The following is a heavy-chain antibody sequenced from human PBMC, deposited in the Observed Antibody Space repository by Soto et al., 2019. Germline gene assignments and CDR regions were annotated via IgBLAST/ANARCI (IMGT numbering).Heavy chain of an antibody. V-gene: IGHV4-59*01. CDR1: GGSISSYY. CDR2: IYYSGST. Sequence: KASETLSLTCTVSGGSISSYYWSWIRQPPGKGLEWIGYIYYSGSTNYNPSLKSRVTISVDTSKNQFSLKLSSVTAADTAVYYCARSMAGYYGSGSYREINWFDPWGQGTLVTVSS. J-gene: IGHJ5*02. CDR3: ARSMAGYYGSGSYREINWFDP. D-gene: IGHD3-10*01.